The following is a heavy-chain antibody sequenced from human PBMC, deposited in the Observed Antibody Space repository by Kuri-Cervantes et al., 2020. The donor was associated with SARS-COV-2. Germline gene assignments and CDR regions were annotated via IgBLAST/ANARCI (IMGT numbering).Heavy chain of an antibody. V-gene: IGHV3-69-1*01. Sequence: GESLKISCAASGFTFSDYYMNRVRQAPGKGLGWVSSISSSSTIYYADSVKGRFTISRDNSKNTLYLQMNSLRAEDTAVYYCARDRYDSSGWVYFQHWGQGTLVTVSS. J-gene: IGHJ1*01. CDR1: GFTFSDYY. CDR3: ARDRYDSSGWVYFQH. D-gene: IGHD3-22*01. CDR2: ISSSSTI.